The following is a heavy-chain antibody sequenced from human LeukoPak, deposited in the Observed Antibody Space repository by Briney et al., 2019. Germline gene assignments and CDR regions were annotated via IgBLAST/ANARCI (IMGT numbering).Heavy chain of an antibody. V-gene: IGHV4-61*05. J-gene: IGHJ5*02. D-gene: IGHD4-11*01. CDR2: IYYSGST. Sequence: SETLSLTCTVSGGSISSSAYHWGWIRQPPGKGLEWIGYIYYSGSTNYNPSLKSRVTISVDTSKNQFSLKLSSVTAADTAVYYCAKSNAWDWFDPWGQGTLVTVSS. CDR3: AKSNAWDWFDP. CDR1: GGSISSSAYH.